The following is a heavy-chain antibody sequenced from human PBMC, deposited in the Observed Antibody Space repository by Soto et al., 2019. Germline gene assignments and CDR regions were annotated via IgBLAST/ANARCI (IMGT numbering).Heavy chain of an antibody. Sequence: EVQLLESGGGLVQPGGSLRVSCGASGFTFSDSAMTWVRQTPGKGLEWVASISISGDATYYADSVKGRFTISRDNSKNTLYLQMNNLRAEDTAIYSCARKGGSGSSYFFFDSWGQGTLVTASS. J-gene: IGHJ4*02. CDR2: ISISGDAT. CDR3: ARKGGSGSSYFFFDS. D-gene: IGHD3-10*01. V-gene: IGHV3-23*01. CDR1: GFTFSDSA.